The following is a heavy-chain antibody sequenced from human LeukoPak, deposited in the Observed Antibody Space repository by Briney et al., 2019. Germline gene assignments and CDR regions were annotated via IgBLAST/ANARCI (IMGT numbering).Heavy chain of an antibody. CDR3: ARVQDILTGSE. J-gene: IGHJ4*02. V-gene: IGHV1-18*01. D-gene: IGHD3-9*01. CDR2: ISAYNGNT. CDR1: GYTFTSYG. Sequence: ASVHVSCKASGYTFTSYGISWVRQAPGQGLEWLGWISAYNGNTNYAQKLQGRVTTTKDTSTSTAYMELRSLRSDDTAVYYCARVQDILTGSEWGQGTLVTVSS.